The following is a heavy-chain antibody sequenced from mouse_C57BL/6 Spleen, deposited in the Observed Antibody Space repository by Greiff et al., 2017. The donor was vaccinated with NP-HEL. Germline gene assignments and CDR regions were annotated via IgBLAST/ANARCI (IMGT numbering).Heavy chain of an antibody. J-gene: IGHJ2*01. V-gene: IGHV1-5*01. CDR3: TGYDYDGGVYFDY. CDR1: GYTFTSYW. CDR2: IYPGNSDT. Sequence: EVQLQQSGTVLARPGASVKMSCKTSGYTFTSYWMHWVKQRPGQGLEWIGAIYPGNSDTSYNQKFKGKAKLTAVTSASTAYMELSSLTNEDSAVYYCTGYDYDGGVYFDYWGQGTTLTVSS. D-gene: IGHD2-4*01.